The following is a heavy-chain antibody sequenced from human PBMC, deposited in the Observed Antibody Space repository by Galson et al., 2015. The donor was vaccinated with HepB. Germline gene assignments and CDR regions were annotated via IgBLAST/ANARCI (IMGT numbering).Heavy chain of an antibody. Sequence: SLRLSCAASGFTFSSYAMHWVRQAPGKGLECVSAISSNGGSTYYANSVKGRFTISRDNSKNTLYLQMGSLRAEDMAVYYCARDRGSSSWYDWFDPWGQGTLVTVSS. D-gene: IGHD6-13*01. CDR2: ISSNGGST. CDR1: GFTFSSYA. CDR3: ARDRGSSSWYDWFDP. J-gene: IGHJ5*02. V-gene: IGHV3-64*01.